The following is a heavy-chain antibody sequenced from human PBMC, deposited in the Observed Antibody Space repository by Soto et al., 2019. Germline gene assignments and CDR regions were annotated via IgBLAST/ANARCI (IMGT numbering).Heavy chain of an antibody. CDR2: ITYDGNNK. V-gene: IGHV3-30*03. J-gene: IGHJ5*02. CDR1: GFTFSTYG. CDR3: ARDPNPNSGSLNWFDP. Sequence: QVQLVESGGGVVQPGRSLRLSCAASGFTFSTYGMHWVRQAPGKGLEWVAVITYDGNNKNYGDSVKGRFTISRDNSRNTLYLQMYSLRAEDTAVYYCARDPNPNSGSLNWFDPCGQGTLVTVSS. D-gene: IGHD1-26*01.